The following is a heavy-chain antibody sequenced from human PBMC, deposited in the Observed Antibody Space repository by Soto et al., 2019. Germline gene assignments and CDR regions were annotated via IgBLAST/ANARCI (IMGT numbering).Heavy chain of an antibody. D-gene: IGHD3-10*01. CDR1: GGSISSSNW. CDR2: IYHSGST. V-gene: IGHV4-4*02. Sequence: SETLSLASAVSGGSISSSNWWSWVRQPPGKGLEWIGEIYHSGSTNYNPSPKSRVTISVDKSKNQFSLKLNSVTAADTAVYFCARHYNSGSYPLDCWGQGTLVTVS. J-gene: IGHJ4*02. CDR3: ARHYNSGSYPLDC.